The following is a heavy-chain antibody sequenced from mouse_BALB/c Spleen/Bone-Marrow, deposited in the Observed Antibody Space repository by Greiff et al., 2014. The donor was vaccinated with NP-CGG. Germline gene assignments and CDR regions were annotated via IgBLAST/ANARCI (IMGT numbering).Heavy chain of an antibody. CDR3: ARCLTGTSAMDY. V-gene: IGHV1-54*01. D-gene: IGHD4-1*01. CDR2: INPGSGGT. J-gene: IGHJ4*01. Sequence: VQLQQSGAELVRPGTSVKVSCKASGYAFTNYLIEWVKQRPGQGLEWIGVINPGSGGTNYNEKFKAKATLTADKSSSTAYMQLSSLTSDDSAVYFCARCLTGTSAMDYWGQGTSVPVSS. CDR1: GYAFTNYL.